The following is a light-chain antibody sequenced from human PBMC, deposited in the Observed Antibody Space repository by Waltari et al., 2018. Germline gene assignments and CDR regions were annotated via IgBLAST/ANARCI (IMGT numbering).Light chain of an antibody. CDR2: KDS. CDR3: QSADSSGTIGV. Sequence: SHELPPPPSVSVSPGQTARITCSGDALTKPTASSYQQKPGQAPVLVIYKDSERPSGIPERFSGSSSGTTVTLTISGVQAEDEADYYCQSADSSGTIGVFGGGTKLTVL. J-gene: IGLJ2*01. CDR1: ALTKPT. V-gene: IGLV3-25*03.